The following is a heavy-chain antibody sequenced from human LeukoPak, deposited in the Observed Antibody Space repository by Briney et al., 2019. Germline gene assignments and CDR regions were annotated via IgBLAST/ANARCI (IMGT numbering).Heavy chain of an antibody. V-gene: IGHV3-9*01. CDR1: GFTFDDYA. D-gene: IGHD3-10*01. J-gene: IGHJ4*02. CDR3: AKGYYGSGSYYDY. CDR2: ISWNSGSI. Sequence: PGGSLRLSCAGSGFTFDDYAMHWVRQAPGKGLEWVSGISWNSGSIGYADSVKGRFTISRDNAKNSLYLQMNSLRAEDTALYYSAKGYYGSGSYYDYWGQGTLVTVSS.